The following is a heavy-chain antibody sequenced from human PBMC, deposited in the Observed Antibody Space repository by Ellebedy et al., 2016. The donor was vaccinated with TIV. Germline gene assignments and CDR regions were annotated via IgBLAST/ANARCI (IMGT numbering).Heavy chain of an antibody. CDR1: GYSFTTYC. Sequence: GESLKISCKGSGYSFTTYCIGWVRQMPGRGLEWMGIIYPGDSDARYSPSFQGQVTISADNSISTAYLQWRSLKASDTAMYYCARHGRLNTNMAQISSDWGQGTLVTVSS. CDR3: ARHGRLNTNMAQISSD. V-gene: IGHV5-51*01. J-gene: IGHJ4*02. D-gene: IGHD5-18*01. CDR2: IYPGDSDA.